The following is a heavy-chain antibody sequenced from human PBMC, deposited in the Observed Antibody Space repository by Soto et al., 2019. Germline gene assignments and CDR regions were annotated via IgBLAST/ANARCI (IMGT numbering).Heavy chain of an antibody. CDR3: ARGGYYDSSGSRNYHYYGMDV. CDR1: GYTFHSYG. CDR2: ISPYNDDT. V-gene: IGHV1-18*01. D-gene: IGHD3-22*01. J-gene: IGHJ6*02. Sequence: QAQLVQSGGEVKKPGASVRVSCKASGYTFHSYGISWVRQAPGQGLEWLGWISPYNDDTRYAQRLQGRVTMSTDTSSRTAYMHLRSLRSDDTAVYFCARGGYYDSSGSRNYHYYGMDVWGQGTTVTVSS.